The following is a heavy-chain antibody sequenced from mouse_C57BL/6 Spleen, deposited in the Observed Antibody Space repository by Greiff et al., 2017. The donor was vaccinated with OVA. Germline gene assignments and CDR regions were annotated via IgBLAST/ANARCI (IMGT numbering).Heavy chain of an antibody. Sequence: VQLKESGAELVKPGASVKLSCTASGFNIKDYYMHWVKQRTEQGLEWIGRIDPEDGETKYAPKFQGKATITADTSSNTAYLQLSSLTSEDTAVYYCASRGAYGYDDADYYFDYWGQGTTLTVSS. J-gene: IGHJ2*01. CDR1: GFNIKDYY. CDR2: IDPEDGET. D-gene: IGHD2-2*01. CDR3: ASRGAYGYDDADYYFDY. V-gene: IGHV14-2*01.